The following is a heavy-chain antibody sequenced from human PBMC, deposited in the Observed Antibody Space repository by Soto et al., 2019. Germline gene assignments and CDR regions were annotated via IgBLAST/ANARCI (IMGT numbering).Heavy chain of an antibody. D-gene: IGHD3-10*01. CDR1: GFTFSSSW. CDR3: AAGVPFDD. CDR2: IKSNTDGGTT. Sequence: GASLRLSCAASGFTFSSSWMSWVRQAPGRGLEWVGRIKSNTDGGTTDYAAPVKGRFTISRDDSTTTLYLQMNSLKIEDTAVYYCAAGVPFDDWGQGTQVTVSS. J-gene: IGHJ4*02. V-gene: IGHV3-15*01.